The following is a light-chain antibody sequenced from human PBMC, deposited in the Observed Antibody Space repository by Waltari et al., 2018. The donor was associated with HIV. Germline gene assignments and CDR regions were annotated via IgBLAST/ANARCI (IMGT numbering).Light chain of an antibody. Sequence: QSALTQPASVSGSPGQSITISCAGTSSDVGTYNLVSWYQKYPGKAPKVIIHEISKRPAGVSNRFSGSKSGNTASLTISGLQAEDEADYYCCSYAGSTTFYVFGTGTKVTVL. CDR3: CSYAGSTTFYV. CDR1: SSDVGTYNL. CDR2: EIS. V-gene: IGLV2-23*02. J-gene: IGLJ1*01.